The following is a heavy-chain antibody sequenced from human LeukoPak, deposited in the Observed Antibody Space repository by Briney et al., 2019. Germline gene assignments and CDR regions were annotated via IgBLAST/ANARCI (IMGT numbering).Heavy chain of an antibody. CDR3: GRGGSGGNGYDYFES. J-gene: IGHJ4*02. CDR2: ICSSSYI. D-gene: IGHD5-12*01. V-gene: IGHV3-21*01. Sequence: GWALRLSCAASGLTFSSYSMNCVGQAPGKVLEWVSSICSSSYIYYADSVKGRFTISRDNAKNSLYLQMNSLRAEDTAVYYCGRGGSGGNGYDYFESWGQGTLVTVSS. CDR1: GLTFSSYS.